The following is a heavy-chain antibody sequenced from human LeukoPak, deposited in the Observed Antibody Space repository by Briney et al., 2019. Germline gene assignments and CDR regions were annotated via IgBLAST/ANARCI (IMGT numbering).Heavy chain of an antibody. CDR2: INHRGIT. D-gene: IGHD4-23*01. J-gene: IGHJ4*02. V-gene: IGHV4-34*01. Sequence: SETLSLTCAVSGGSFFGYHWNWVRQVPGKGLEWIGEINHRGITNYNPSLKSRVTISVDTSKNQFSLRLRSVTAVDTAVYYCARDPTTVITTPYYFDDWGQGTLVTVSS. CDR3: ARDPTTVITTPYYFDD. CDR1: GGSFFGYH.